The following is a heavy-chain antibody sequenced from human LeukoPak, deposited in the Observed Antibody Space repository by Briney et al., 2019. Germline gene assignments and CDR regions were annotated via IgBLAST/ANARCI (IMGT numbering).Heavy chain of an antibody. CDR1: GASLSGYY. D-gene: IGHD2-8*02. CDR2: MHSTGST. CDR3: ARYHCPGDICDGFDY. Sequence: SETLSLTCTVSGASLSGYYWSWIRQPPGKGLEWIGYMHSTGSTNQNPSLKSRVTMSVDASKNQFSLKLTSVTAADTAVYYCARYHCPGDICDGFDYWGRGTLVTVST. J-gene: IGHJ4*02. V-gene: IGHV4-59*01.